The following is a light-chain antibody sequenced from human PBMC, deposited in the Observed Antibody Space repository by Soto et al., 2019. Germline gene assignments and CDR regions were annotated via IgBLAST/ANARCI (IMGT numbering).Light chain of an antibody. J-gene: IGLJ2*01. V-gene: IGLV6-57*04. CDR2: ENN. CDR3: QSYDSDFVV. CDR1: SGSIANNY. Sequence: LTQPHSVSESPGKTLSISCTRSSGSIANNYVQWYQQRPGSAPTTVIYENNQRLSGVPDSFSGSTDGSSNSSSLTICGLPTEDEADYYCQSYDSDFVVFGGGTQLTVL.